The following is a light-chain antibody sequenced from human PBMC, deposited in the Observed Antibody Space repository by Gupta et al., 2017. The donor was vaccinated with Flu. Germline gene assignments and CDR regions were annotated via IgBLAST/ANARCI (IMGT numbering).Light chain of an antibody. CDR1: SLRSYY. V-gene: IGLV3-19*01. Sequence: SSALTQDPAVSVALGQTVRITCQGDSLRSYYASWYQQKPGQAPVLVMYSKNDRPSGIPDRFSGSSSGNTATLTISGAQAEDEADYYCNSRDSSVNHEVFGGGTKLTVL. CDR3: NSRDSSVNHEV. CDR2: SKN. J-gene: IGLJ2*01.